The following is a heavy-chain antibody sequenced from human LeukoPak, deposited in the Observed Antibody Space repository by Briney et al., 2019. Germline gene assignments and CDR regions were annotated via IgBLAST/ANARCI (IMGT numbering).Heavy chain of an antibody. CDR3: ARDSLRQLFLDY. J-gene: IGHJ4*02. CDR1: GFTFSSYG. V-gene: IGHV3-33*01. Sequence: PGGSLRLSCAASGFTFSSYGMHWVRQAPGKGLEWVAVIWYDGSNKYYADSVRGRFTISRDNSKNTLYLQMNSLRAEDTAVYYCARDSLRQLFLDYWGQGTLVTVSS. D-gene: IGHD6-6*01. CDR2: IWYDGSNK.